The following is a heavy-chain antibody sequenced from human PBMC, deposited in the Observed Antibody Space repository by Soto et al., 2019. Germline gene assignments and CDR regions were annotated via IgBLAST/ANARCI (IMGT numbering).Heavy chain of an antibody. CDR1: GFTFTSYA. Sequence: LRLSCAASGFTFTSYAVNWVRQAPGKGLEWVSSISGTSSYIYYADSVKGRFTISRDNAKNLMYLQMHSLRAEDTALYYCARDALDFGDYNYAFDIWGQGTMVTVSS. V-gene: IGHV3-21*01. CDR2: ISGTSSYI. J-gene: IGHJ3*02. D-gene: IGHD4-17*01. CDR3: ARDALDFGDYNYAFDI.